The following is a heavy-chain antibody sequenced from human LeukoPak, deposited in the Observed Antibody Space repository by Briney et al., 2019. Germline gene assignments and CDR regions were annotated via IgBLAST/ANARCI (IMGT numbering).Heavy chain of an antibody. J-gene: IGHJ6*02. CDR1: GGSISSYY. Sequence: PSETLSLTCTVSGGSISSYYWSWIRQPPGKGLEWIGYIYYSGSTNYNPSLKSRVTISVGTSKNQFSLKLSSVTAADTAVYYCARLVMAYCGGDCYSKTHTLYYYYGMDVWGQGTTVTVSS. V-gene: IGHV4-59*08. CDR3: ARLVMAYCGGDCYSKTHTLYYYYGMDV. CDR2: IYYSGST. D-gene: IGHD2-21*02.